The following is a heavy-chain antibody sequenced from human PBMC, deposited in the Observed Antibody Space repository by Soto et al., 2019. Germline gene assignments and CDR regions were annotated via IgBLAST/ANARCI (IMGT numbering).Heavy chain of an antibody. Sequence: SVKVSCKASGGTFSSYAISWVRQAPGQGLGWMGGIIPIFGTANYAQKFQGRVTITADESTSTAYMELSSLRSEDTAVYYCARVSSSSSTIDYWGQGTLVTVSS. V-gene: IGHV1-69*13. CDR2: IIPIFGTA. J-gene: IGHJ4*02. CDR1: GGTFSSYA. D-gene: IGHD6-13*01. CDR3: ARVSSSSSTIDY.